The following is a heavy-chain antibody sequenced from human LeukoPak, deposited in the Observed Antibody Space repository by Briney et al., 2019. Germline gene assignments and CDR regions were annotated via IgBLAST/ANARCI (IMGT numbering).Heavy chain of an antibody. CDR2: INHSGST. CDR1: GGSFSGYY. J-gene: IGHJ4*02. D-gene: IGHD1-20*01. Sequence: NASETLSLTCAVYGGSFSGYYWSWIRQPPGKGLEWIGEINHSGSTNYNPSLNSRVTISVDTSKNQFSLKLSSVTAADTAVYYCARRITGTTSDSFDYWGQGTLVTVSS. V-gene: IGHV4-34*01. CDR3: ARRITGTTSDSFDY.